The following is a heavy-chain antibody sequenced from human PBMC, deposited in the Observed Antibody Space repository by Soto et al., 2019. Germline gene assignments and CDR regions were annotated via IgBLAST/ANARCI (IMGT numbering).Heavy chain of an antibody. CDR3: TTGVQATYNWNYRYYGMDV. Sequence: GGSLRLSCAASGFTFSNAWMNWVRQAPGKGLEWVGRIKSKTDGGTTDYAAPVKGRFTISRDDSKNTLYLQMNSLKTEDTAVYYCTTGVQATYNWNYRYYGMDVWGQGTTVTVSS. CDR2: IKSKTDGGTT. CDR1: GFTFSNAW. D-gene: IGHD1-20*01. J-gene: IGHJ6*02. V-gene: IGHV3-15*07.